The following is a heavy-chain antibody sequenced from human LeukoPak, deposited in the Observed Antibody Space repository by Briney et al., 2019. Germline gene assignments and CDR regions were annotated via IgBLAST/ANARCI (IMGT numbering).Heavy chain of an antibody. CDR2: ISSGSSYK. Sequence: GGSLRLSCAASGFTFSSYSMNWVRQAPGKRQEWVSAISSGSSYKYFTDSVKGRFSISRDNAKDSLYLQMDSLRAEDTAVYYCARDSLEYSSSSGFDYWGQGTLVTVSS. V-gene: IGHV3-21*01. J-gene: IGHJ4*02. CDR3: ARDSLEYSSSSGFDY. D-gene: IGHD6-6*01. CDR1: GFTFSSYS.